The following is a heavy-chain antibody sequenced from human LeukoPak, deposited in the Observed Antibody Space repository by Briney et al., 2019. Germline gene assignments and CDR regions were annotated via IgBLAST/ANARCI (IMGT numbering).Heavy chain of an antibody. CDR3: ARITTVTTAFDY. CDR2: IDWDDDK. J-gene: IGHJ4*02. CDR1: GFSLSTSGMC. V-gene: IGHV2-70*01. D-gene: IGHD4-17*01. Sequence: ESGPALVKPTQTLTLTCTFSGFSLSTSGMCVSWMRQPPGKALEWLALIDWDDDKYYSTSLKTRLTISKDTSKNQVVLTLTNMDPVDTATYYCARITTVTTAFDYWGQGTLVTVSS.